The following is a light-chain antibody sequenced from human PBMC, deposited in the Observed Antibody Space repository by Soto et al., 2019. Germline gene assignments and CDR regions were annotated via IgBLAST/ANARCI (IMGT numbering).Light chain of an antibody. CDR3: SSYTSSNTSV. CDR2: DVS. Sequence: QSALTQPASVSGSPGQSITISCTGTSSDVGGYNYVSWYQHHPGKVPQLMIYDVSNRPSGVSNRFSGSKSGNTASLTISGLQAEDEADYYCSSYTSSNTSVFGTGTKVPVL. CDR1: SSDVGGYNY. V-gene: IGLV2-14*03. J-gene: IGLJ1*01.